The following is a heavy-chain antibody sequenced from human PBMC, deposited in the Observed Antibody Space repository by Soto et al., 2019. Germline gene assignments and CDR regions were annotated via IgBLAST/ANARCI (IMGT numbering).Heavy chain of an antibody. CDR3: ARDNFDWLSELVFDP. J-gene: IGHJ5*02. D-gene: IGHD3-9*01. V-gene: IGHV1-18*01. Sequence: GASVKVSCKASGYTFTSYGISWVRQAPGQGLEWMGWISAYNGNTNYAQKLQGRVTMTTDTSTSTAYMELRSLRSDDTAVYYCARDNFDWLSELVFDPWGQGTLVTVSS. CDR2: ISAYNGNT. CDR1: GYTFTSYG.